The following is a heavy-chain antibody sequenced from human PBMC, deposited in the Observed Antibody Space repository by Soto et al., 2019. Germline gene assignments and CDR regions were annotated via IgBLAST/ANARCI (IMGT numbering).Heavy chain of an antibody. D-gene: IGHD2-2*03. V-gene: IGHV1-3*01. Sequence: ASVKVSCKTSGYTFTTYDINWVRQATGQRLEWMGWINAGSGKAESAQKFQGRVTINRDTSASTVYMELNSLRPEDTAVYYCARVEIVGFDYWGQGTLVTVSS. J-gene: IGHJ4*02. CDR3: ARVEIVGFDY. CDR2: INAGSGKA. CDR1: GYTFTTYD.